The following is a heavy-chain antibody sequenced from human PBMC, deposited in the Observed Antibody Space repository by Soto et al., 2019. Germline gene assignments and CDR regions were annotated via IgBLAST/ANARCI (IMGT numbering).Heavy chain of an antibody. V-gene: IGHV4-34*01. CDR2: INQSGST. CDR1: SESFSKYY. J-gene: IGHJ5*02. CDR3: ARGYYFDP. D-gene: IGHD3-10*01. Sequence: SETLSLTXAVYSESFSKYYWNWIRQSPGKGLEWIGEINQSGSTNYNPSLKSRVTISIDTSKNQFSLKLNSVTAADTAMYYCARGYYFDPWGQGTLVTVSS.